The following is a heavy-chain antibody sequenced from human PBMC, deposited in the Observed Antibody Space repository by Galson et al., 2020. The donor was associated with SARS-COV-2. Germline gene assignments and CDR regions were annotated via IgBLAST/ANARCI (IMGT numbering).Heavy chain of an antibody. D-gene: IGHD6-13*01. J-gene: IGHJ4*01. CDR1: PYSINNGYY. V-gene: IGHV4-38-2*02. CDR3: ARDTIAALDFFDY. CDR2: IYYSGST. Sequence: SETLSLTCTVSPYSINNGYYWGWIRQPPGKGLEWIGTIYYSGSTYYNTSLKSQVTISVDTSKNQFSLNLNSVTAADTAVYYCARDTIAALDFFDYWGQGTLVTVSS.